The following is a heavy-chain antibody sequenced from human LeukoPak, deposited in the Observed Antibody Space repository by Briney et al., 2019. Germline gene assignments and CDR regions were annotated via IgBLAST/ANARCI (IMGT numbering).Heavy chain of an antibody. CDR3: AREPTSGREPTSGRPLDY. V-gene: IGHV4-4*07. CDR1: GGSISGYF. D-gene: IGHD5-12*01. J-gene: IGHJ4*02. Sequence: SETLSLTCTVSGGSISGYFWTWIRQPAGKGLEWIGRIYSSGSNNYNPSLKSRVTTSLDTSKNHFTLNLTSVTAADTAVYYCAREPTSGREPTSGRPLDYWGQGTLVTVSS. CDR2: IYSSGSN.